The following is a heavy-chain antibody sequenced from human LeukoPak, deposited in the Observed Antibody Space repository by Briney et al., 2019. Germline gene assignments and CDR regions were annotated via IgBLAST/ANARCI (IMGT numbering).Heavy chain of an antibody. V-gene: IGHV3-23*01. Sequence: GGSLRLSCAASGFTFSSYAMSWVCQAPGKGLEWVSAISGSGGSTYYADSVKGRFTISRDNSKNTLYLQMNSLRAEDTAVYYCAKDFMNYYDSSGYLGAIDYWGQGTLVTVSS. D-gene: IGHD3-22*01. CDR3: AKDFMNYYDSSGYLGAIDY. CDR2: ISGSGGST. CDR1: GFTFSSYA. J-gene: IGHJ4*02.